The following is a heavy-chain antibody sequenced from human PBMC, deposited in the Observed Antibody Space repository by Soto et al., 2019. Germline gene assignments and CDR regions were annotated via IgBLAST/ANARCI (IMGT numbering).Heavy chain of an antibody. CDR1: GDSLSGGGHY. Sequence: SESLSLTCTVSGDSLSGGGHYWSWIRQHPGKGLEWIGHIYDSVNTYYSPSLRSRVTISADMSKNQFSLNLRSVTAADTAVYYCARVDHRGYFAILTDYWGQGTLVTVSS. J-gene: IGHJ4*02. CDR3: ARVDHRGYFAILTDY. V-gene: IGHV4-31*03. CDR2: IYDSVNT. D-gene: IGHD3-9*01.